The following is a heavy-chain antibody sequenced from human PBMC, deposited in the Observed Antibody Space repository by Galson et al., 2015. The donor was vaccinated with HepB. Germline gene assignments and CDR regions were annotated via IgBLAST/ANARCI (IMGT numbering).Heavy chain of an antibody. V-gene: IGHV1-2*02. CDR1: GYTFTGYY. CDR2: INPNSGGT. D-gene: IGHD2-15*01. Sequence: SVKVSCKASGYTFTGYYMHWVRQAPGQGLEWMRWINPNSGGTNYAQKFQGRVTMTRDTSISTAYMELSRLRSDDTTAYYCARGAYCSGGSCYPYYYYYMDVWGKGTTVTVSS. CDR3: ARGAYCSGGSCYPYYYYYMDV. J-gene: IGHJ6*03.